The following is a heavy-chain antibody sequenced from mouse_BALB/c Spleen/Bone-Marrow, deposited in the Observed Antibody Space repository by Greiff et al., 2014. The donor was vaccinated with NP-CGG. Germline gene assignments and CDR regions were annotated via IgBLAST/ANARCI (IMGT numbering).Heavy chain of an antibody. CDR1: GFTLSDFY. CDR2: ISNGGTYT. Sequence: EVQGVESGGGLVKPGGSLKLSCAASGFTLSDFYMFWFRQTPEKRLEWVATISNGGTYTYYPDSVKGRFTISRDNAKNNLYLQMSRLKSEDTAMYYCARSGERYGAMDYWGQGTSVTVTS. J-gene: IGHJ4*01. V-gene: IGHV5-4*02. CDR3: ARSGERYGAMDY. D-gene: IGHD1-1*02.